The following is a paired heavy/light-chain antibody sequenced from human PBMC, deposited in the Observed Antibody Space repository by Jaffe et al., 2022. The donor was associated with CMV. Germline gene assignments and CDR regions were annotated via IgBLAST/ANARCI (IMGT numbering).Heavy chain of an antibody. CDR2: MNLNANNT. V-gene: IGHV1-8*01. J-gene: IGHJ4*02. CDR3: ARGGYNYDFDN. CDR1: GYTFTSYD. Sequence: QVQLVQSGAEVKKPGASVKVSCKASGYTFTSYDVNWVRQATGHGLEWMGWMNLNANNTRYAQKFQDRVTMTSDTSISTAYMELSSLRSEDSAVYYCARGGYNYDFDNWGQGTVVTVSS. D-gene: IGHD5-18*01.
Light chain of an antibody. CDR3: CSYAGSYV. Sequence: QSALTQPRSVSGSPGQSVTISCTGTSSDVGAYNYVSWYQQHPGKAPKVMIYDVSERPSGVPDRFSGSKSGNTASLTISGLQAEDEGNYYCCSYAGSYVFGSGTEVTVL. V-gene: IGLV2-11*01. J-gene: IGLJ1*01. CDR2: DVS. CDR1: SSDVGAYNY.